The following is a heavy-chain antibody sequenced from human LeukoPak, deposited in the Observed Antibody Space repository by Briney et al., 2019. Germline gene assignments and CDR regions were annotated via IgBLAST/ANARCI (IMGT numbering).Heavy chain of an antibody. CDR3: ARVGLLRYDFWSGYYPTNGMDV. CDR1: GYTFTSYD. J-gene: IGHJ6*02. D-gene: IGHD3-3*01. CDR2: MNPNSGNT. Sequence: ASVKVSCKASGYTFTSYDINWVRRATGQGLEWMGWMNPNSGNTGYAQKFQGRVTMTRNTSISTAYMELSSLRSEDTAVYYCARVGLLRYDFWSGYYPTNGMDVWGQGTTVTASS. V-gene: IGHV1-8*01.